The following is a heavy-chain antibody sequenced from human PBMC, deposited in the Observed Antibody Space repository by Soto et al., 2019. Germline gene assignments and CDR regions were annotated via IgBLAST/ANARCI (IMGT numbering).Heavy chain of an antibody. CDR3: ASDGPSSSSQWVNWVVP. V-gene: IGHV3-7*01. CDR2: IKQDGSEK. D-gene: IGHD6-13*01. Sequence: GGSLRLSCAASGFTFSSYWMSWVRQAPGKGLEWVANIKQDGSEKYYVDSVKGRFTISRDNAKNSLYLQMNSLTAEDTAVYYCASDGPSSSSQWVNWVVPLCQGT. J-gene: IGHJ5*02. CDR1: GFTFSSYW.